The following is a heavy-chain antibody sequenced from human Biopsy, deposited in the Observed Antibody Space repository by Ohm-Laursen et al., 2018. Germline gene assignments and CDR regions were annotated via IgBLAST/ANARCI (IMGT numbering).Heavy chain of an antibody. V-gene: IGHV4-31*03. CDR1: GVSINGGCYY. J-gene: IGHJ4*02. CDR3: ARLGSGDYFPTFFDF. D-gene: IGHD5-12*01. CDR2: IFYSANT. Sequence: TLSLTCTVSGVSINGGCYYWNWIRHHPGKGLEWIGNIFYSANTYYNPSLKSRVTTSVDTSKNQFSLKLSSVTAADTAVYYCARLGSGDYFPTFFDFWGQGALVTVSS.